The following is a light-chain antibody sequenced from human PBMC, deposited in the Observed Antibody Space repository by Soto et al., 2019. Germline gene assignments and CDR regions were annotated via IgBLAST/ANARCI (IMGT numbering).Light chain of an antibody. CDR3: SSYAGSNNPVI. J-gene: IGLJ2*01. Sequence: QSVLTQPPSASGSPGQSVTISCTGTSSDVGGYYVSWYQQHPGKAPKFLIFEVSRRPSGVPDRFSGSKSGNTASLTVSGLQADDEADYYCSSYAGSNNPVIFGGGTQLTVL. V-gene: IGLV2-8*01. CDR2: EVS. CDR1: SSDVGGYY.